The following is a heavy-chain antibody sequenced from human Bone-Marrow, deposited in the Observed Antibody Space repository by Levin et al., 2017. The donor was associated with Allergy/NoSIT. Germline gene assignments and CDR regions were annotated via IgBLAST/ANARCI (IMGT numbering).Heavy chain of an antibody. Sequence: GGSLRLSCAASGFTFSNSSMNWVRQAPGKGLEWVSYISDSSSSIFYADSVKGRFIISRDNAKNSLFLQMNSLRDEDTAVYYCARDCPHLSYSSTWYYYYGMDVWGQGTTVTVSS. V-gene: IGHV3-48*02. J-gene: IGHJ6*02. CDR3: ARDCPHLSYSSTWYYYYGMDV. CDR1: GFTFSNSS. D-gene: IGHD6-13*01. CDR2: ISDSSSSI.